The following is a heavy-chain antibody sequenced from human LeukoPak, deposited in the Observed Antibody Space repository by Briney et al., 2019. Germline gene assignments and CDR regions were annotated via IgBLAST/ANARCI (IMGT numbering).Heavy chain of an antibody. D-gene: IGHD6-19*01. CDR2: IYYSGST. CDR1: GGSISIGGYY. V-gene: IGHV4-31*03. Sequence: PSQTLSLTCTVSGGSISIGGYYWSWIRQHPWKGSEWIGNIYYSGSTYYNPSLKSRVTISVDTSKNQYTLTLSSVTAADTAVYYCASAGGWAGYFDYWGQGTLVTLSS. J-gene: IGHJ4*02. CDR3: ASAGGWAGYFDY.